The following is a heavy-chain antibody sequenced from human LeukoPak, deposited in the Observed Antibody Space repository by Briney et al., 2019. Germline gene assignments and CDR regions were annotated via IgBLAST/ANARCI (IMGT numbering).Heavy chain of an antibody. CDR3: ARSKGRWFGAPPQF. Sequence: GASVKVSCKASGYTFTGYYMHWVRQAPGQGLEWMGWINPNSGGTNYAQKFQGRVTMTRDTSISTAYMELSRLRSDDTAVYYCARSKGRWFGAPPQFWGQGTLVTVSS. D-gene: IGHD3-10*01. CDR2: INPNSGGT. CDR1: GYTFTGYY. J-gene: IGHJ4*02. V-gene: IGHV1-2*02.